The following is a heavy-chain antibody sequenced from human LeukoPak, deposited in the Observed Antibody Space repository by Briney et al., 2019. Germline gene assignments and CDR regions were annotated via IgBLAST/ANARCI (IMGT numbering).Heavy chain of an antibody. V-gene: IGHV4-59*01. CDR1: AGSISSYY. CDR3: ARVDEGGYYYYGMDV. J-gene: IGHJ6*02. CDR2: IYSSGST. D-gene: IGHD3-16*01. Sequence: KSSETLSLTCTVSAGSISSYYWSWIRQPPGKGLEWIGYIYSSGSTNYNPSLKSRVTISVDTSKNQFSLKLSSVTAADTAVHYCARVDEGGYYYYGMDVWGQGTTVTVSS.